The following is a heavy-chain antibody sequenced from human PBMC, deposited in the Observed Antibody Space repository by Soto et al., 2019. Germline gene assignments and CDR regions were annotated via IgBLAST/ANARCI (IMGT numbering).Heavy chain of an antibody. CDR1: GYTFTSYG. Sequence: QVQLVQSGAEVKKPGASVKVSCKASGYTFTSYGISWVRQAPGQGLEWMGWISAYNGNTNYAQKLQGRVTMTTHTSTSAAYLELRSLRSDDTAVYYCAREGSGRIAAAANFDYWGQGTLVTVSS. CDR3: AREGSGRIAAAANFDY. D-gene: IGHD6-13*01. J-gene: IGHJ4*02. V-gene: IGHV1-18*01. CDR2: ISAYNGNT.